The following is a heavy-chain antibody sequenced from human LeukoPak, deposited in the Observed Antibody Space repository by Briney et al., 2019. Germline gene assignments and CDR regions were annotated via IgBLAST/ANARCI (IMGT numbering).Heavy chain of an antibody. CDR1: GGSISSGGYY. CDR2: IYYSGST. V-gene: IGHV4-31*03. J-gene: IGHJ4*02. D-gene: IGHD4-11*01. CDR3: ASSTTVTKGGDY. Sequence: SQTLSLTCTVSGGSISSGGYYWSWVRQPPGKGLEWIGYIYYSGSTYYNPSLKSRVTISVDTSKNQFSLKLSSVTAADTAVYYCASSTTVTKGGDYWGQGTLVTVSS.